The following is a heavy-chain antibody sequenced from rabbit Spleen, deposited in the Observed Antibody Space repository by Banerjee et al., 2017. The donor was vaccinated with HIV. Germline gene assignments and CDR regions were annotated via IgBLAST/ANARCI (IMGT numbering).Heavy chain of an antibody. J-gene: IGHJ3*01. CDR3: ARDLVTAIGWNFAL. CDR2: IYAAKGST. CDR1: GIDFTKYY. V-gene: IGHV1S7*01. Sequence: QLEESGGGLVQPGGSLKLSCTASGIDFTKYYITWVRQAPGKGLEWIGIIYAAKGSTYYASWVNGRFTISSHNAQNTLYLQLNSLTAADTATYFCARDLVTAIGWNFALWGQGTLVTVS. D-gene: IGHD7-1*01.